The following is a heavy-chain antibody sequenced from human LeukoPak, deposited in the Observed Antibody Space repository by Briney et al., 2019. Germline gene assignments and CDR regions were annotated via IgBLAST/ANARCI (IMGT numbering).Heavy chain of an antibody. D-gene: IGHD6-19*01. J-gene: IGHJ5*02. CDR1: GGSISSYY. CDR2: IYYSGST. V-gene: IGHV4-59*01. CDR3: ARYSSGWCSHSGWFDP. Sequence: SETLSLTCTVSGGSISSYYWSWIRQPPGKGLEWIGYIYYSGSTNYNPSLKSRVTISVDTSKNQFSLKLSSVTAADTAVYYCARYSSGWCSHSGWFDPWGQGTLVTVSS.